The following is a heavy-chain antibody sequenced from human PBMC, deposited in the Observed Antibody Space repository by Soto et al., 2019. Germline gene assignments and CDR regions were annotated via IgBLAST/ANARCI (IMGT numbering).Heavy chain of an antibody. Sequence: ASVKLSCKASGYPFTSYVSSWVRQAPGQGLEWMGWISAYNGNTNYAQKLQGRVTMTTDTSTSTAYMELRSLRSDDTAVYYCAGAGLRDAFEIWGQGTMVTVSS. CDR1: GYPFTSYV. D-gene: IGHD5-12*01. CDR3: AGAGLRDAFEI. V-gene: IGHV1-18*01. J-gene: IGHJ3*02. CDR2: ISAYNGNT.